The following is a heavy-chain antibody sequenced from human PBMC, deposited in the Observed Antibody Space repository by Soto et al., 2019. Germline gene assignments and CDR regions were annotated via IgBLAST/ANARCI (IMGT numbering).Heavy chain of an antibody. Sequence: QVQLVQSGAEVKKPGASVKVSCKASGYTFTSYGISWVRQAPGQGLEWMGWISAYNGNTNYAQKLQGXVXXXTXXSTSTAYMELRSLRSDDTAVYYCARSIAAAVDFDSWGQGTLVTVSS. D-gene: IGHD6-13*01. CDR3: ARSIAAAVDFDS. V-gene: IGHV1-18*01. CDR2: ISAYNGNT. J-gene: IGHJ4*02. CDR1: GYTFTSYG.